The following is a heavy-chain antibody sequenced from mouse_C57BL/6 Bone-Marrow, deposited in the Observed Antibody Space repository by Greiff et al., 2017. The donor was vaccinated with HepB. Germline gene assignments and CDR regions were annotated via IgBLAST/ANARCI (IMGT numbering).Heavy chain of an antibody. CDR1: GFTFSDYG. Sequence: EVQGVESGGGLVQPGGSLKLSCAASGFTFSDYGMAWVRQAPRKGPEWVAFISNLAYSIYYADTVTGRFTISRENAKNTLYLEMSSLRSEDTAMYYCARQGGNGYYYAMDDWGQGTSVTVSS. D-gene: IGHD2-1*01. V-gene: IGHV5-15*01. J-gene: IGHJ4*01. CDR3: ARQGGNGYYYAMDD. CDR2: ISNLAYSI.